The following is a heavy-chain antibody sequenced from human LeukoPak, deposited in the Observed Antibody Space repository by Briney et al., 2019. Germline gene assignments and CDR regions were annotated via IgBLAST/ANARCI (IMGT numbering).Heavy chain of an antibody. D-gene: IGHD6-13*01. J-gene: IGHJ4*02. CDR2: ISSSSSYI. V-gene: IGHV3-21*01. CDR3: ARDSAAAGPIHFDY. CDR1: GFTFSSYS. Sequence: GGSLRLSCVASGFTFSSYSMNWVRQAPGKGLEWVSSISSSSSYIYYADSVKGRSTISRDNAKNSLYLQMNSLRAEDTAVYYCARDSAAAGPIHFDYWGQGTLVTVSS.